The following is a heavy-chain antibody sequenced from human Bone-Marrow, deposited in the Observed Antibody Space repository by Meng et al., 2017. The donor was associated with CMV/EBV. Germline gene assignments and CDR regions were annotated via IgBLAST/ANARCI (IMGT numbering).Heavy chain of an antibody. Sequence: GESLKISCAASGFTFSSYGMHWVRQAPGKGLEWVAFIRYDGSNKYYADSVKGRFTISRDNSKNTLYLQMNSLRAEDTAVYYCARVKGSSWYQGYFDLWGRGTLVTVSS. J-gene: IGHJ2*01. D-gene: IGHD6-13*01. V-gene: IGHV3-30*02. CDR1: GFTFSSYG. CDR3: ARVKGSSWYQGYFDL. CDR2: IRYDGSNK.